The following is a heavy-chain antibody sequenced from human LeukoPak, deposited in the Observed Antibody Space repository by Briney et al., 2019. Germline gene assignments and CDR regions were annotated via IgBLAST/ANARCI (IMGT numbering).Heavy chain of an antibody. D-gene: IGHD3-3*01. V-gene: IGHV4-30-4*01. Sequence: PSETLSLTCTVSGGSISSGDYYWSWIRQPPGKGLEWIGYIYYSGSTYYNPSLKSRVTISVDTSKNQFSLKLSSVTAADTAVYYCARGTIFGVVGGPWGQGTLVTVSS. CDR2: IYYSGST. J-gene: IGHJ5*02. CDR1: GGSISSGDYY. CDR3: ARGTIFGVVGGP.